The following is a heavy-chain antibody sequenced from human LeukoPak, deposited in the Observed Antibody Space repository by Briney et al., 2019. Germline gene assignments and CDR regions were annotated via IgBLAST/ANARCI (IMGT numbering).Heavy chain of an antibody. Sequence: GESLKISCKGSGYSFTSYWIGWVRQTPGQGLEWMGWISAYNGNTNYAQKLQGRVTMTTDTSTSTAYMELRSLRSDDTAVYYCARAPGGYWGQGTLVTVSS. V-gene: IGHV1-18*04. J-gene: IGHJ4*02. CDR1: GYSFTSYW. D-gene: IGHD2-2*01. CDR3: ARAPGGY. CDR2: ISAYNGNT.